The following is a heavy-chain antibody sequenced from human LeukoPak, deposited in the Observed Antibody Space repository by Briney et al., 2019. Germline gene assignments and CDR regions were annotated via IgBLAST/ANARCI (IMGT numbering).Heavy chain of an antibody. V-gene: IGHV3-21*01. CDR2: ISSSSSYI. CDR1: GFTFSSYS. D-gene: IGHD4-11*01. J-gene: IGHJ4*02. CDR3: ARDKGPYSNHLDY. Sequence: PGGSLRLSCAASGFTFSSYSMNWVRQAPGKGLEWVSSISSSSSYIYYADSVKGRFTISRDNAKNSLYLQMNSLRDEDTAVYYCARDKGPYSNHLDYWGQGTLVTVSS.